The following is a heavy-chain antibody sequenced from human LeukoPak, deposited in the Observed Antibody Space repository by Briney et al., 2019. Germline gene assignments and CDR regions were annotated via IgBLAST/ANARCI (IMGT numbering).Heavy chain of an antibody. CDR3: ARAPYLDIVVVPAALDY. CDR1: GYSFTSNW. V-gene: IGHV5-51*01. J-gene: IGHJ4*02. CDR2: IYPPDSDT. D-gene: IGHD2-2*03. Sequence: GESLKVSCKASGYSFTSNWIGWVRQMPGKGLEWMGIIYPPDSDTRYSPSFQGQVIISADKSISTAYLQWSSLKASDTAMYFCARAPYLDIVVVPAALDYWGQGTLVIVSS.